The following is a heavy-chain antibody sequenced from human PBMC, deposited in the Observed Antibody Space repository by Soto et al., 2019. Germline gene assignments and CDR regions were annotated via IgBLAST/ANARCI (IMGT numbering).Heavy chain of an antibody. V-gene: IGHV4-59*08. CDR2: IFYSGPT. CDR1: GGSITDNY. CDR3: AIQPGYYDILTGYSTDYFDY. Sequence: SETLSLTCTVSGGSITDNYWNWIRQPPGKGLEWIGYIFYSGPTTYNPSLKGRITISIDASKNQFSLKLSSVTAADTAVYYCAIQPGYYDILTGYSTDYFDYSSQGTPVTVSS. J-gene: IGHJ4*02. D-gene: IGHD3-9*01.